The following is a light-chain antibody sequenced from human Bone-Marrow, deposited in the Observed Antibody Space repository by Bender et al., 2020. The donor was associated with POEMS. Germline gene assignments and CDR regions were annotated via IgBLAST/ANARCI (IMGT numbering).Light chain of an antibody. CDR1: NIGSKN. CDR2: DDS. CDR3: CSYAGSNAPVV. Sequence: SYVLTQPPSVSVAPGQTARITCGGNNIGSKNVHWYQQKPGQAPVLVVYDDSDRPSGIPERFSGSKSGNTASLTISGLQIEDEADYYCCSYAGSNAPVVFGGGTKLTVL. V-gene: IGLV3-21*02. J-gene: IGLJ2*01.